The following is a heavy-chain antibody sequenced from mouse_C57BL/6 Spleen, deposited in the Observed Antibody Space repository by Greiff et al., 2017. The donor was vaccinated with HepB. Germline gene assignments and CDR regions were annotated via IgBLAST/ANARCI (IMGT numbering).Heavy chain of an antibody. V-gene: IGHV5-17*01. CDR3: AREGVYYDYDVGAMDY. CDR2: ISSGSSTI. Sequence: EVKLVESGGGLVKPGGSLKLSCAASGFTFSDYGMHWVRQAPEKGLEWVAYISSGSSTIYYADTVKGRFTISRDNAKNTLFLQMTSLRSEDTAMYYCAREGVYYDYDVGAMDYWGQGTSVTVSS. CDR1: GFTFSDYG. D-gene: IGHD2-4*01. J-gene: IGHJ4*01.